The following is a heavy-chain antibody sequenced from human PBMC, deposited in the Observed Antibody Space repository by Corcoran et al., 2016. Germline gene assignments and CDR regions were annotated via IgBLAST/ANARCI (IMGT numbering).Heavy chain of an antibody. V-gene: IGHV4-39*01. CDR2: IYYSGST. Sequence: QLQLQESGPGLVKPSETLSLTCTVSGGSISSSSYYWGWIRQPPGKGLEWIGSIYYSGSTYYNPSLKSRVTISVDTSKNQFSLKLSSVTAADTAVYYCARTTVTTEGFDPWGQGTLVTVSS. CDR1: GGSISSSSYY. D-gene: IGHD4-17*01. CDR3: ARTTVTTEGFDP. J-gene: IGHJ5*02.